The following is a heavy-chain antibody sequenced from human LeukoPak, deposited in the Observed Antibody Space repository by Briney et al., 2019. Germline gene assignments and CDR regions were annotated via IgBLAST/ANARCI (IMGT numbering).Heavy chain of an antibody. CDR1: GFTFSSYA. CDR3: ARGPVAGASDL. J-gene: IGHJ4*02. V-gene: IGHV3-30*04. D-gene: IGHD6-19*01. Sequence: GGSLRLSCAASGFTFSSYAMHWVRQAPGKGLEWVAVISYEGSNKYYADSVKGRFTISRDNSKNTLYLQMNSLRAEDTAVYYCARGPVAGASDLWGQGTLVTVSS. CDR2: ISYEGSNK.